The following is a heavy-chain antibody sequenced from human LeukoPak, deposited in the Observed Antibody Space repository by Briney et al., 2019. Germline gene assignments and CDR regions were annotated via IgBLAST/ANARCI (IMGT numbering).Heavy chain of an antibody. CDR1: GFTFDDYA. CDR3: ARDVVVSVSDI. V-gene: IGHV3-9*01. D-gene: IGHD3-22*01. CDR2: ISWNSGSI. J-gene: IGHJ3*02. Sequence: GRSLRLSCAASGFTFDDYAMHWVRQAPGKGLEWVSGISWNSGSIGYADSVKGRFTISRDNAKNSLYLQMNSLRAEDTAVYYCARDVVVSVSDIWGQGTMVTVSS.